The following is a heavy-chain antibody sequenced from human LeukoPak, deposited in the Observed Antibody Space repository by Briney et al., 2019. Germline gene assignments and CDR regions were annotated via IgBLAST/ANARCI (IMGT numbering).Heavy chain of an antibody. J-gene: IGHJ4*02. D-gene: IGHD6-19*01. Sequence: ASVKVSCKASGYIFTSYNIYWVRQAPGQGLEWMGIINPSGGSTNYAQKFQGRVTMTRDMSTSTVYMELSSLRSEDTAVYYCARDGIAVADSYYFDYWGQGTLVTVSS. CDR2: INPSGGST. CDR3: ARDGIAVADSYYFDY. CDR1: GYIFTSYN. V-gene: IGHV1-46*01.